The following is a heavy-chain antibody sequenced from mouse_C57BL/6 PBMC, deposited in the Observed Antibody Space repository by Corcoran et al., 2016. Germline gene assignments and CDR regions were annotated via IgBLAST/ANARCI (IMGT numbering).Heavy chain of an antibody. Sequence: QIQLVQSGPELKKPGETVKISCKASGYTFTTYGMSWVKQAPGKGLKWMGWINTYSGVPTYADDFKGRFAFSLETSASTAYLQINNLKNEDTATYFCARRGSMVTHDYWGQGTTLTVSS. D-gene: IGHD2-2*01. CDR3: ARRGSMVTHDY. V-gene: IGHV9-3*01. CDR1: GYTFTTYG. J-gene: IGHJ2*01. CDR2: INTYSGVP.